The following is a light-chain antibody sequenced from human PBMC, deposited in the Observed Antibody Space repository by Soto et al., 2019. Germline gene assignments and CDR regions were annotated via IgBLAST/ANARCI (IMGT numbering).Light chain of an antibody. CDR3: QQYNSYS. CDR1: QSVSSY. Sequence: ENVLTQSPGTLSLSPGERATLSCRASQSVSSYLAWYQQKPGQAPRLLIYDASNRATGIPARFSGSGSGTEFTLTISSLQPDDFATYYCQQYNSYSFGQGTKVDIK. V-gene: IGKV3-11*01. CDR2: DAS. J-gene: IGKJ1*01.